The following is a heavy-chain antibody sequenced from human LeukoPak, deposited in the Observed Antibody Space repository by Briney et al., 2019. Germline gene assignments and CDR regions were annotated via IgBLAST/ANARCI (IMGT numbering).Heavy chain of an antibody. CDR1: GYTFTGYY. J-gene: IGHJ4*02. Sequence: ASVKVSCKASGYTFTGYYMHWVRQAPGQGLEWMGWINPNSGGTNYAQKFRGRVTMTRDTSISTAYMELSRLRSDDTAVYYCARAHFPSYSSSYYWGQGTLVTVSS. D-gene: IGHD6-6*01. CDR3: ARAHFPSYSSSYY. V-gene: IGHV1-2*02. CDR2: INPNSGGT.